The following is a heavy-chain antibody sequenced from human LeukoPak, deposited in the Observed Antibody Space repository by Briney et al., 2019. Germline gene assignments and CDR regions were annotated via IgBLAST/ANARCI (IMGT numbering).Heavy chain of an antibody. V-gene: IGHV3-30-3*01. J-gene: IGHJ5*02. CDR3: ARNHRIAAAGTVRFDP. CDR1: GFTFSTYS. Sequence: GGSLRLSCAASGFTFSTYSIQWVRQAPGKGLEWVAVISYDGSNKYYADSVKGRFTISRDNSKNTLFLQMNSLRAEDTAVYYCARNHRIAAAGTVRFDPWGQGTLVTVSS. CDR2: ISYDGSNK. D-gene: IGHD6-13*01.